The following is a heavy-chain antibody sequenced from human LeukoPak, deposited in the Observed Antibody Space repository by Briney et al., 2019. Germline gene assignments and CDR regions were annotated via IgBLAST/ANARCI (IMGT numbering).Heavy chain of an antibody. D-gene: IGHD2-15*01. CDR2: INPNSGGT. CDR3: ARDQTPFY. V-gene: IGHV1-2*02. J-gene: IGHJ4*02. CDR1: GYTFTGYF. Sequence: ASVKVSCKASGYTFTGYFMHWVRQAPGQGLEWMGWINPNSGGTNYAQKFQGRVTMTRDTSISTAYMEVSRLRADDTAVYYCARDQTPFYWGQGSLVTVSS.